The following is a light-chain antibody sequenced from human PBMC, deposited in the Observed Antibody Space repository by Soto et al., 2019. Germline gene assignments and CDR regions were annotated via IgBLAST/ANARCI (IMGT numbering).Light chain of an antibody. J-gene: IGKJ2*01. Sequence: DIQMTQSPSTLSASVGDRVTITCRAGHSISDWLAWYQQIPGKAPKLLIFDASTLQSGVPSRFSGSGSGTEFTLTISSLQPDDFGTYYCQEYTSATFGRGTRLEIK. V-gene: IGKV1-5*01. CDR1: HSISDW. CDR2: DAS. CDR3: QEYTSAT.